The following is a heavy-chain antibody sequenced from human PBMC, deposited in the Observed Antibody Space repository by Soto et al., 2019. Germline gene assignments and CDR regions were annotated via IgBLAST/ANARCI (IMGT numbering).Heavy chain of an antibody. V-gene: IGHV4-31*03. CDR1: GGSISSGGYY. CDR2: IYYSGTT. J-gene: IGHJ4*02. CDR3: ARKGDGTLHDY. Sequence: QVQLQESGPGLVKPSQTLSLTCTVSGGSISSGGYYWSWIRQHPGKGLEWIGYIYYSGTTYYNPPLKSRVTISVYTSKNQFSLKLSSVTAADTAVYYCARKGDGTLHDYWGQGTLVTVSS.